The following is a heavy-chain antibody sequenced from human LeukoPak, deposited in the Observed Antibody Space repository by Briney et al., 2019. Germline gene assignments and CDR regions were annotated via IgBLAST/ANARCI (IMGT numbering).Heavy chain of an antibody. CDR2: IYYSGST. J-gene: IGHJ4*02. D-gene: IGHD3-3*01. V-gene: IGHV4-39*01. Sequence: SETLSLTCTVSGGSISSSSYYWGWIRQPPGKGLEWIGSIYYSGSTYYNPSLKSRVIISVDTSKNQFSLKLSSVTAADTAVYYCARLPGVQTWGQGTLVTVSS. CDR1: GGSISSSSYY. CDR3: ARLPGVQT.